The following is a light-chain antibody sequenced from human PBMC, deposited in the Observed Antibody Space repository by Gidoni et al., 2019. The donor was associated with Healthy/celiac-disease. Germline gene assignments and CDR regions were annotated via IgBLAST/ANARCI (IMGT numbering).Light chain of an antibody. J-gene: IGLJ3*02. CDR3: QSYDSSLSGWV. CDR2: GNS. Sequence: QSVLTQPPSVSGAPGQRVTISCTGSSSNIGAGYDVHWYQQPPGTPPKLLIYGNSNRPSGVPDRFSGSKSGTSASLAISGLQAEDEADYSCQSYDSSLSGWVFGGGTKLTVL. CDR1: SSNIGAGYD. V-gene: IGLV1-40*01.